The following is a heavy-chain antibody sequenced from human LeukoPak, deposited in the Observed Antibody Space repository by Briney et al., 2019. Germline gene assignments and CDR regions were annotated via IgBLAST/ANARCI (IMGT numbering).Heavy chain of an antibody. CDR1: GFIFSSYA. CDR3: ANTTTETPGWFDP. J-gene: IGHJ5*02. Sequence: TGGSLRLSCAASGFIFSSYAMSWVRQAPGKGLEWVSAISGRGVSTYYADSVKGRFTISRDNSKNTLYLQMNSLRAEDTAFYYCANTTTETPGWFDPWGQGTLVTVSS. V-gene: IGHV3-23*01. CDR2: ISGRGVST. D-gene: IGHD4-11*01.